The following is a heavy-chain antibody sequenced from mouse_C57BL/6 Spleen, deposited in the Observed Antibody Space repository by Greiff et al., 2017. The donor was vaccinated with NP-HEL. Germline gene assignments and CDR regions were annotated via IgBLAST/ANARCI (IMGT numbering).Heavy chain of an antibody. CDR3: AREDYDYPYYFDY. V-gene: IGHV3-6*01. CDR2: ISYDGSN. Sequence: ESGPGLVKPSQSLSLTCSVTGYSFTSGYYWNWIRQFPGNKLEWMGYISYDGSNNYNPSLKNRISITRDTSKNQFFLKLNSVTTEDTATYYCAREDYDYPYYFDYWGQGTTRTVSS. CDR1: GYSFTSGYY. J-gene: IGHJ2*01. D-gene: IGHD2-4*01.